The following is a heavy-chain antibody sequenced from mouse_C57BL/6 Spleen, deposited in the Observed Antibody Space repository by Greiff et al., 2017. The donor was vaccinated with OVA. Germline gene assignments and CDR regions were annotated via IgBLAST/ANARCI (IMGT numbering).Heavy chain of an antibody. V-gene: IGHV14-4*01. CDR3: TTGAITTVVATDAY. J-gene: IGHJ3*01. CDR2: IDPENGDT. CDR1: GFNIKDDY. D-gene: IGHD1-1*01. Sequence: EVQLQESGAELVRPGASVKLSCTASGFNIKDDYMHWVKQRPEQGLEWIGWIDPENGDTEYASKFQGKATITADTTSNTAYLQLSSLTSEDTAVYYCTTGAITTVVATDAYWGQGTLVTVSA.